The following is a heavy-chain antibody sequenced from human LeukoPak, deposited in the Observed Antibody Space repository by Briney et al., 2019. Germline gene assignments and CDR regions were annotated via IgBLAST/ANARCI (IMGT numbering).Heavy chain of an antibody. D-gene: IGHD1-26*01. Sequence: PSETLSLTCTVSGASTSSHYWSWIRQPPGKGLEWIGYISYSGSTNYNPSLESRVTMSVDTSRNQFSLRLSSLTAADTAVYYCARRPHSGSLDFWGQGFLVTVSS. V-gene: IGHV4-59*08. CDR1: GASTSSHY. CDR3: ARRPHSGSLDF. J-gene: IGHJ4*02. CDR2: ISYSGST.